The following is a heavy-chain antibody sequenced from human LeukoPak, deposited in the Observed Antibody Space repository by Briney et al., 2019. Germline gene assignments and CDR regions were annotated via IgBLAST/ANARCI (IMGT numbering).Heavy chain of an antibody. V-gene: IGHV3-74*01. J-gene: IGHJ5*02. CDR1: GITFGINW. CDR2: INSDGGGA. CDR3: ARDVPHNWFDT. Sequence: GGSLRLSCAASGITFGINWMHWVRQGPGRGLVRISRINSDGGGAIYADSVKGRFTVSRDNAKNTLYLQMNSLRAEDTAVYYYARDVPHNWFDTWGQGTLVTVSS.